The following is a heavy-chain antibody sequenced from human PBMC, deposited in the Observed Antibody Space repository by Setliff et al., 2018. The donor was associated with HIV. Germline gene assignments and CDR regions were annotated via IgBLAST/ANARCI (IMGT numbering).Heavy chain of an antibody. Sequence: ASVKVSCKAFGYSFTSYFLHWVRPAPGQGLEWLGIIDPNGGATNNAQKLQGRLTVTTDTSTSTLYMELSNLRSDDTAVYYCARAGGGATDQAFDIWGQGTMVTVSS. CDR2: IDPNGGAT. CDR1: GYSFTSYF. V-gene: IGHV1-46*01. J-gene: IGHJ3*02. CDR3: ARAGGGATDQAFDI. D-gene: IGHD2-2*01.